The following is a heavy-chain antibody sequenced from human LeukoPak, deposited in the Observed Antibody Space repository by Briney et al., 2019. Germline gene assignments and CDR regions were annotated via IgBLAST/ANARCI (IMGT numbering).Heavy chain of an antibody. CDR1: GYTFTEFY. J-gene: IGHJ6*02. CDR3: VRDDNRNDGYYYGLDV. Sequence: AAVKVSCKASGYTFTEFYMHWVRPAPGQGREWMGWVHPKSGGTNYAQKFQGRVIMTRDTSITTAYMELSRLRFYDTAVYYCVRDDNRNDGYYYGLDVWGQGTTVTVSS. D-gene: IGHD1-1*01. V-gene: IGHV1-2*02. CDR2: VHPKSGGT.